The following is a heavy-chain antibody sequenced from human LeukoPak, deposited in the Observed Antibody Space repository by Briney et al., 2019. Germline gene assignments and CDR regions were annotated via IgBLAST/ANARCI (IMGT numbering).Heavy chain of an antibody. CDR1: GYTFTSYG. Sequence: ASVKVSCKASGYTFTSYGISWVRQAPGQGLEWMGWISAYNGNTNYAQKLQGRVTMTTDTSTSTAYMDLSSLRSEDTAVYYCARVPKGTAMVETHFDYWGQGTLVTVSS. J-gene: IGHJ4*02. CDR3: ARVPKGTAMVETHFDY. D-gene: IGHD5-18*01. CDR2: ISAYNGNT. V-gene: IGHV1-18*01.